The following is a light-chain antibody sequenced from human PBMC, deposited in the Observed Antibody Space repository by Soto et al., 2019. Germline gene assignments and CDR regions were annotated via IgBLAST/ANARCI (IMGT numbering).Light chain of an antibody. CDR3: QQSGSSPRT. J-gene: IGKJ2*01. Sequence: IVLTQSPGTLSLSPGERATLSCRASQSVSNVYLAWYQQKPGQAPRLLIYDASNRATGIPDRFSGSGSGTDFTLTISRLEPEDFAVYYCQQSGSSPRTFGQGTKLEIK. CDR1: QSVSNVY. CDR2: DAS. V-gene: IGKV3-20*01.